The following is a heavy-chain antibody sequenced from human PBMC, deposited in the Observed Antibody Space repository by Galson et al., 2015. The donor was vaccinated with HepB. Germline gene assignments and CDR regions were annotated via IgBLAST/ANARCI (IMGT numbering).Heavy chain of an antibody. CDR1: GGTFSSYA. CDR2: IIPIFSTA. V-gene: IGHV1-69*13. Sequence: SVKVSCKASGGTFSSYAISWVRQAPGQGLEWMGGIIPIFSTANYAQKFQGRVTITADESTSTAYMELSSLRSEDTAVYYCARAQGVIAIPLWRADYYYGMDVWGQGTTVTVSS. CDR3: ARAQGVIAIPLWRADYYYGMDV. J-gene: IGHJ6*02. D-gene: IGHD2-21*01.